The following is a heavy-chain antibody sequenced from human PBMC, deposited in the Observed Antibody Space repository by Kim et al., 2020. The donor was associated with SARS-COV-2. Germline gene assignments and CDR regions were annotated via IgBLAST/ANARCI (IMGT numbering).Heavy chain of an antibody. J-gene: IGHJ6*02. Sequence: ATAFAASVKGRFTISRDDSKNTAYLQMNSRKTEETAVYYCKAYYYYGMDVWGQGTTVTVSS. V-gene: IGHV3-73*01. CDR2: AT. CDR3: KAYYYYGMDV.